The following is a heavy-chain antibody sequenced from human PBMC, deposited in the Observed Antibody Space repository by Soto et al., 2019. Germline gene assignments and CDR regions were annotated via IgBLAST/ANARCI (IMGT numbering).Heavy chain of an antibody. J-gene: IGHJ4*01. Sequence: PSETLSLTCSVSGASTHNGTHFWRSLRQSPCRGREWICHIHNRGSPYDNPSLRNRVTLAAGSSMNQFSLRLTSVSGADAKMGCLAKASSTEKLDCWG. D-gene: IGHD2-21*01. V-gene: IGHV4-30-4*01. CDR3: AKASSTEKLDC. CDR1: GASTHNGTHF. CDR2: IHNRGSP.